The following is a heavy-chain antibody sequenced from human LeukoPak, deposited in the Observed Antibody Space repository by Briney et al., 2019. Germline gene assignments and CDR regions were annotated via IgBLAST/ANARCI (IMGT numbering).Heavy chain of an antibody. Sequence: PSETLSLTCTVPVDPISSYYWGWIRQPPGRGLEWIGYIYYSGSTNYNPSLKSRVTISVDTSKNQFSLKLSSVTAADTAVYYCARRTGYYDGFDYWGQGTLVTVSS. J-gene: IGHJ4*02. V-gene: IGHV4-59*01. CDR3: ARRTGYYDGFDY. CDR1: VDPISSYY. CDR2: IYYSGST. D-gene: IGHD3/OR15-3a*01.